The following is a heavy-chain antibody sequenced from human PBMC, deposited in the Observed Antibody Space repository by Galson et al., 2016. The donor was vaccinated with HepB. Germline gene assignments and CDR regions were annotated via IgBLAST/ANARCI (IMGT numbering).Heavy chain of an antibody. V-gene: IGHV4-34*01. CDR1: GGSFSGYF. D-gene: IGHD2-21*01. CDR2: ISQGGTT. Sequence: SETLSLTCAVNGGSFSGYFWGWIRQSPGKGLEWIGEISQGGTTNYNPSLKSRVTLLVDTPKNQFSLEVTSVTAADTAAYFCARGKGRKGATSYRYWYYDVWGRGAPVTVSS. J-gene: IGHJ2*01. CDR3: ARGKGRKGATSYRYWYYDV.